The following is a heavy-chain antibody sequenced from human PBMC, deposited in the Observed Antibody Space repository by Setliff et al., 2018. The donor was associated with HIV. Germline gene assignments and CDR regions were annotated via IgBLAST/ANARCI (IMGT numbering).Heavy chain of an antibody. CDR2: FYHSGST. Sequence: SETLSLTCAVSGYSVSSGYYWGWIRQPPGKGLEWIGSFYHSGSTFYNPSLKSRVTISLDTSKNQFSLKLRSVTAADTAVYYCAKDGISGGAYPPYYFDYWGHGTLVTVSS. D-gene: IGHD2-15*01. CDR3: AKDGISGGAYPPYYFDY. J-gene: IGHJ4*01. CDR1: GYSVSSGYY. V-gene: IGHV4-38-2*02.